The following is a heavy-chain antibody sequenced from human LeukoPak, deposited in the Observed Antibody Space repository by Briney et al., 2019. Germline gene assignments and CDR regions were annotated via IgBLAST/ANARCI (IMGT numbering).Heavy chain of an antibody. V-gene: IGHV3-21*01. J-gene: IGHJ6*02. CDR3: VRDVSRRIGMDV. D-gene: IGHD2/OR15-2a*01. CDR1: GFSFKSYT. Sequence: PGGSLRLSCLASGFSFKSYTMNWVREAPGKGLEWVSTISPVSSYTWYAESVKGRFTISRDNPKNSLYLQMDSLRAEDTAVYYCVRDVSRRIGMDVWGQGTTVSVSS. CDR2: ISPVSSYT.